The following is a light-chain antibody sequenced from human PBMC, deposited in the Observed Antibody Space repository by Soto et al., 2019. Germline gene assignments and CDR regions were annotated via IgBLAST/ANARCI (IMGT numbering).Light chain of an antibody. CDR2: GAS. J-gene: IGKJ3*01. Sequence: EIVMTQSPATLSVSPGEGATLSCRASQSVSSKLAWYQQKPGQAPRLLIYGASTRATGIPARFSGSESGTEFARTISSLQSEDFAVYYWQQYDNWPFTFGPGTKVDIK. CDR3: QQYDNWPFT. V-gene: IGKV3-15*01. CDR1: QSVSSK.